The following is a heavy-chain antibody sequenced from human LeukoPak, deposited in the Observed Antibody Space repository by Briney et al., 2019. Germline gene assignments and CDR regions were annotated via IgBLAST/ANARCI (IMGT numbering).Heavy chain of an antibody. CDR3: ATDGYSSSYRGGFDH. Sequence: GGSLRLSCAAPGFTFSSYAMSWVRQAPGKGLEWVSAISGSGGSTYYADSVKGRFTISRDNSKNTLFLQMNSLRAEDTAVYYCATDGYSSSYRGGFDHWGQGTLVTVSS. CDR1: GFTFSSYA. CDR2: ISGSGGST. J-gene: IGHJ4*02. V-gene: IGHV3-23*01. D-gene: IGHD6-13*01.